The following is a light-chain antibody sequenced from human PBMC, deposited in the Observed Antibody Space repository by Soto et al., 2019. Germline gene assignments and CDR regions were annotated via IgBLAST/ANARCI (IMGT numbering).Light chain of an antibody. Sequence: QSVLTQPPSVSGAPAQRVTISCTGSSSNIGAGYDVHWYQQLPGTAPKLLIYGNSNRPSGVPDRFSGSKSGTSASLAITGLQAEDEADYYCQSYDSSPNWVFGGGTKVTVL. V-gene: IGLV1-40*01. CDR2: GNS. J-gene: IGLJ3*02. CDR3: QSYDSSPNWV. CDR1: SSNIGAGYD.